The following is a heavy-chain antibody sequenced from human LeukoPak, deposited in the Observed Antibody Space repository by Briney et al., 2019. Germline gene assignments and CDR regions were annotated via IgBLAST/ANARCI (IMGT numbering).Heavy chain of an antibody. CDR2: IYYSGST. D-gene: IGHD3/OR15-3a*01. J-gene: IGHJ4*02. V-gene: IGHV4-39*07. Sequence: SETLSLTCTVSGGSISSSSYYWGWIRQPPGKGLEWIGSIYYSGSTYYNPSLKSRVTISVDTSKNQFSLKLSSVTAADTAIFRLADPSRGYFDYWGPGRLVTVSS. CDR1: GGSISSSSYY. CDR3: ADPSRGYFDY.